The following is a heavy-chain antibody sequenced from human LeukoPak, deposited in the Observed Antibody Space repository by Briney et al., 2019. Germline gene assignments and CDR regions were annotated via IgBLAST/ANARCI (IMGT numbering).Heavy chain of an antibody. J-gene: IGHJ4*02. V-gene: IGHV4-59*01. Sequence: PSETLSLTCTVSGGSISGYYWSWIRQPPGKGLEWIGYIYYSGSTNYNPSLKSRVTISVDTSKNQFSLKLSSVTAADTAVYYCARGFRTGQENYDYWGQGTLVTVSS. D-gene: IGHD2/OR15-2a*01. CDR3: ARGFRTGQENYDY. CDR2: IYYSGST. CDR1: GGSISGYY.